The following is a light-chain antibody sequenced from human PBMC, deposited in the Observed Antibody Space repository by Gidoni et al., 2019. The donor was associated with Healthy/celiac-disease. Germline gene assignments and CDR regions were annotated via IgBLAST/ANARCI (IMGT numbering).Light chain of an antibody. J-gene: IGLJ2*01. V-gene: IGLV1-47*01. CDR3: AAWDDSLSGVV. Sequence: QSVLTQPPSASGTPGQRVNISCSGSSSNIGSNYVYWYQQLPGTAHKLLIYRNNQRPSGVPDRFSGSKSGTSASLAISGLRSEDEDDYDCAAWDDSLSGVVFGGGTKLTVL. CDR2: RNN. CDR1: SSNIGSNY.